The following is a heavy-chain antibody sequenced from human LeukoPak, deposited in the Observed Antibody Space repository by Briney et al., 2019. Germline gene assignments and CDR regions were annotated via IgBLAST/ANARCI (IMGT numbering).Heavy chain of an antibody. J-gene: IGHJ4*02. CDR3: AKAIAVYCSGGSCYGDY. D-gene: IGHD2-15*01. CDR1: GFTFSSYA. V-gene: IGHV3-23*01. CDR2: ISGSGGST. Sequence: GGSLRLSCAASGFTFSSYAMSWVRQAPGKGLEWVSAISGSGGSTYYAASVKGRFTISRDNSKNTLYLQMNSLRAEDTAVYYCAKAIAVYCSGGSCYGDYWGQGTLVTVSS.